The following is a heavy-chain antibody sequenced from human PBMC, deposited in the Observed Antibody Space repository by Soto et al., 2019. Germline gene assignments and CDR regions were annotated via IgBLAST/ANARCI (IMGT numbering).Heavy chain of an antibody. V-gene: IGHV1-2*02. D-gene: IGHD6-13*01. CDR2: MNPNSGGT. Sequence: QVLLVQSGADVKKPGASVKVSCKTSGYTFSGYFMHWLRQAPGQGLEWMGWMNPNSGGTDYAQNFQGRVSMTWDTSISTAYMELSRLRSDDTAIYYCARGYYSSSWRVFDYWGQGTLVTVSS. CDR1: GYTFSGYF. J-gene: IGHJ4*02. CDR3: ARGYYSSSWRVFDY.